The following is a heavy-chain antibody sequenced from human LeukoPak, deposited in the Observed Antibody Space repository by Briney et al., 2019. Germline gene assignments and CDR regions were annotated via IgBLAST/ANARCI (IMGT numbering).Heavy chain of an antibody. V-gene: IGHV3-30*18. CDR2: ISYDGSNK. CDR1: GFTFSTYG. D-gene: IGHD3-10*01. J-gene: IGHJ6*02. Sequence: PGGSLRLSCAASGFTFSTYGMHCVRQAPGKGLEWVSGISYDGSNKYYADSVKGRFTISRDNSKNTLYLQMNSLRAEDTAVYYCAKVVVRGVNYYYYGMDVWGQGTTVTVSS. CDR3: AKVVVRGVNYYYYGMDV.